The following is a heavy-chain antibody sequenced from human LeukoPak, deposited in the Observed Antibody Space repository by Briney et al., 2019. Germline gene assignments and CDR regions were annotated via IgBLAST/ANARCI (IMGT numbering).Heavy chain of an antibody. CDR3: ARHSYGKLDY. CDR2: INYSGRT. CDR1: GGSFSGYY. D-gene: IGHD1-26*01. V-gene: IGHV4-34*01. Sequence: SETLSLTCAVYGGSFSGYYWSWIRQPPGKGLEWIGEINYSGRTNHHPSLKSLVTISVASSKNQFSLKLSSVTAAATAVYYCARHSYGKLDYWGQGTLVTVSS. J-gene: IGHJ4*02.